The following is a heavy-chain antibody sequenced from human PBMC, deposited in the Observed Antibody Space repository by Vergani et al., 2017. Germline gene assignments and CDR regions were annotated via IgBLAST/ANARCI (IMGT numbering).Heavy chain of an antibody. V-gene: IGHV5-51*01. CDR3: ARGIVVVPAAPNVYFDY. CDR1: GYSFTSYW. D-gene: IGHD2-2*01. CDR2: IYPGDSDT. Sequence: EVQLVQSGAEVKRPGESLRISCKGSGYSFTSYWIGWVRQMPGKGLEWMGIIYPGDSDTRYSPSFQGQVTISADKSISTAYLQWSSLKASDTAMYYCARGIVVVPAAPNVYFDYWGQGTLVTVSS. J-gene: IGHJ4*02.